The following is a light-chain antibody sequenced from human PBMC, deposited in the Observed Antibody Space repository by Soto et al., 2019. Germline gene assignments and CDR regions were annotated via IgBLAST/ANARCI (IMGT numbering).Light chain of an antibody. CDR1: QSAGSY. Sequence: EIVLTQSPATLSLSPGEGATLSCRASQSAGSYLAWYQHKPGQAPRLLIYDTSNRATGIPARFSGSGSGTDFTLPISSLEPDDFAVYYCQQRSDSLTFGGGTKVDIK. J-gene: IGKJ4*01. CDR2: DTS. V-gene: IGKV3-11*01. CDR3: QQRSDSLT.